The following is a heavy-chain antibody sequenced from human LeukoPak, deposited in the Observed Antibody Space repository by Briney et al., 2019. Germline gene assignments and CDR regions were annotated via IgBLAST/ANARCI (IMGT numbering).Heavy chain of an antibody. CDR3: ARGSYYYYYDSSGYEGTGFDY. D-gene: IGHD3-22*01. CDR2: IHTSGST. V-gene: IGHV4-4*07. J-gene: IGHJ4*02. CDR1: GGSISSYY. Sequence: SETLSLTCTVSGGSISSYYWSWIRQPAGKGLEGIGRIHTSGSTNNNPSLKSRVTMSVDTSKNQFSLKLSSVTAADTAVYYCARGSYYYYYDSSGYEGTGFDYWGQGTLVTVSS.